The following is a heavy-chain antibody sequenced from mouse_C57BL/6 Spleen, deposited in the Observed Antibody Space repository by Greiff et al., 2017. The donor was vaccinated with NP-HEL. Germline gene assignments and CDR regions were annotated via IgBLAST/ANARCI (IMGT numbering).Heavy chain of an antibody. CDR3: ASQLTGTGFDY. Sequence: EVQLQESGPGMVKPSQSLSLTCTVTGYSITSGYDWHWIRHFPGNKLEWMGYISYSGSTNYNPSLKSRISITHDTSKNHFFLKLNSVTTEDTATYYCASQLTGTGFDYWGQGTTLTVSS. D-gene: IGHD4-1*01. CDR1: GYSITSGYD. CDR2: ISYSGST. J-gene: IGHJ2*01. V-gene: IGHV3-1*01.